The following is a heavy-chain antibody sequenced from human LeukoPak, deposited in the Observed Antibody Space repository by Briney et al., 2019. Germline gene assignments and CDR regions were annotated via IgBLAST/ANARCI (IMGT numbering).Heavy chain of an antibody. J-gene: IGHJ3*01. CDR1: GFTFSSYS. CDR3: AREGTIVVGDAFDL. CDR2: ISSSGSYI. D-gene: IGHD2-15*01. V-gene: IGHV3-21*01. Sequence: PGGSLRLSCAASGFTFSSYSMNWVRQAPGKGLEWVSSISSSGSYIHYGESVKGRFTISRDSAKNSLNLQMDSLRAEDTAVYYCAREGTIVVGDAFDLWGQGTMVTVSS.